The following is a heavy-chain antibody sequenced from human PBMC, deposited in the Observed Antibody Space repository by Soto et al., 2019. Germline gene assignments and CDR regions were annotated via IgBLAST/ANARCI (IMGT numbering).Heavy chain of an antibody. J-gene: IGHJ6*02. V-gene: IGHV3-30-3*01. CDR2: ISYDGSNK. Sequence: QVQLVESGGGVVQPGRSLRLSCAASGFTFSSYAMHWVRQAPGKGLEWVAVISYDGSNKYYADSVKGRFTISRDNSKNTLYLQMNSLRAEDTAVYYCARDSAIFGVAKGYYYYGMDVWGQGTTVMVSS. CDR3: ARDSAIFGVAKGYYYYGMDV. D-gene: IGHD3-3*01. CDR1: GFTFSSYA.